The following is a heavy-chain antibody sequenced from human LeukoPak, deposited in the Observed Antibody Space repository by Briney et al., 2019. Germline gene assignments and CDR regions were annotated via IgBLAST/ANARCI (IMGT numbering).Heavy chain of an antibody. CDR3: ARSRARIVGATNAFDI. J-gene: IGHJ3*02. CDR1: GYTFTGYY. CDR2: INPNSGGT. V-gene: IGHV1-2*02. D-gene: IGHD1-26*01. Sequence: GASVKVSCKASGYTFTGYYMHWLRQAPGQGLEWMGWINPNSGGTNYAQKFQGRVTMTRDTSISTAYMELSRLRSDDTAVYYCARSRARIVGATNAFDIWGQGTMVTVSS.